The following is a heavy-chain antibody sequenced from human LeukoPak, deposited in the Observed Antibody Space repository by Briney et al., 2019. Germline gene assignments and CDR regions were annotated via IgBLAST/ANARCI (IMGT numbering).Heavy chain of an antibody. V-gene: IGHV4-39*07. CDR1: GGSISSSSYY. Sequence: SETLSLTCTVSGGSISSSSYYWGWVRQPPGKGREWLESICYSGSTYYNPSLKGRVTISVDTSKHQFSLKLNSVTAADTAVYYCARALITMVRGVRTNYFDYWGQGTLVTVSS. CDR3: ARALITMVRGVRTNYFDY. CDR2: ICYSGST. J-gene: IGHJ4*02. D-gene: IGHD3-10*01.